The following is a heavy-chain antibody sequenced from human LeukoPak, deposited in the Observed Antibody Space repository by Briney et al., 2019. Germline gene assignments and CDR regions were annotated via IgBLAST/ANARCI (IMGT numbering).Heavy chain of an antibody. CDR2: IYSGGST. V-gene: IGHV3-53*01. D-gene: IGHD6-13*01. CDR1: GFTVSSNY. Sequence: GXSLRLSCAASGFTVSSNYMSWVRQAPGKGLEWVSVIYSGGSTYYADSVKGRFTISRDNSKNTLYLQMNSLRAEDTAVYYCARDLGIAAAGTAYDAFDIWGQGTMVTVSS. J-gene: IGHJ3*02. CDR3: ARDLGIAAAGTAYDAFDI.